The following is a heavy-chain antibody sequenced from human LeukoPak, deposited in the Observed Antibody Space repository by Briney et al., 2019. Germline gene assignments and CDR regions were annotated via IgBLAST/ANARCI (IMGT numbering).Heavy chain of an antibody. CDR1: GFTFDDYA. J-gene: IGHJ4*02. D-gene: IGHD6-19*01. CDR3: AKGDPIAVAGMFDY. V-gene: IGHV3-9*01. CDR2: ISWNSGSI. Sequence: GRSLRLSCAASGFTFDDYAMHCVRQAPGKGLEWVSGISWNSGSIGYADSVKGRFTISRDNAKNSLYLKMNSLRAEDTALYYCAKGDPIAVAGMFDYWGQGILVTVAS.